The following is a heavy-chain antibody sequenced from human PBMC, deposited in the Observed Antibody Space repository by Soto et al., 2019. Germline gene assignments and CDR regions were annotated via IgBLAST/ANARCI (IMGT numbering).Heavy chain of an antibody. CDR3: ARGLAPEWFGEYAPYAGNMDV. D-gene: IGHD3-10*01. J-gene: IGHJ6*03. CDR2: INHSGST. CDR1: GGSFSGYD. Sequence: PSETLSLTCAVYGGSFSGYDWSRIRQPPGKGLEWIGEINHSGSTNYNPSLKSRVTISVDTSKNQFSLKVSSVTAADTAVYYCARGLAPEWFGEYAPYAGNMDVWGKGTTVTVSS. V-gene: IGHV4-34*01.